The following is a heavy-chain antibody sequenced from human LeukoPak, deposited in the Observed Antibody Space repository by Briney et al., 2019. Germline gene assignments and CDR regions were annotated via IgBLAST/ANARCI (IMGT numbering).Heavy chain of an antibody. D-gene: IGHD6-19*01. V-gene: IGHV3-7*01. CDR1: GFTFSSYW. CDR3: ARADYSSGWYGDAYYFDY. CDR2: IKQDGSEK. J-gene: IGHJ4*02. Sequence: PGGSLRLSCAASGFTFSSYWMSWVRQAPGKGLEWVANIKQDGSEKYYVDSVKGRFTISRDNAKNSLYLQMNSLRAEDTAVYYCARADYSSGWYGDAYYFDYWGQGTLVTVSS.